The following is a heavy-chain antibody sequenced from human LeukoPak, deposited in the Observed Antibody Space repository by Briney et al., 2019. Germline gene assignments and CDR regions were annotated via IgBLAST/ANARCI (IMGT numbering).Heavy chain of an antibody. CDR3: ARAQYYDILTGFDY. V-gene: IGHV4-61*02. D-gene: IGHD3-9*01. Sequence: PSETLSLTCTVSGGSISSGSYYWSWIRQPAGKGLEWIGRIYTSGSTYYNPSLKSRVTISVDTSKNQFSLKLSSVTAADTAVYYCARAQYYDILTGFDYWGQGTLVTVSS. J-gene: IGHJ4*02. CDR1: GGSISSGSYY. CDR2: IYTSGST.